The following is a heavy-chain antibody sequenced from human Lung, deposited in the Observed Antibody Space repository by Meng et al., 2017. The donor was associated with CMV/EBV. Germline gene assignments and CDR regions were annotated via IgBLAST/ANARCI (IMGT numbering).Heavy chain of an antibody. J-gene: IGHJ1*01. V-gene: IGHV4-4*03. D-gene: IGHD3-10*01. CDR2: IPHRGSS. Sequence: QVPLRESGPALVKPPETLSLTCAVSGDSITNHNWWAWVRQPPGKGLEWIGEIPHRGSSAYNPSLKSRVSMSIDKSKNQFSLKLTSVTAADTAVYHCLRRSGGSVWGQGTLVTVSS. CDR3: LRRSGGSV. CDR1: GDSITNHNW.